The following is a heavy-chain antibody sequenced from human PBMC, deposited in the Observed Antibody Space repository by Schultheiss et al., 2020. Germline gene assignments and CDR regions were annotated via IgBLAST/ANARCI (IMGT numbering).Heavy chain of an antibody. D-gene: IGHD3-3*01. CDR3: ASEVRFLEWSRGY. CDR1: GFTFSSYA. J-gene: IGHJ4*02. CDR2: ISSSGSTI. V-gene: IGHV3-48*04. Sequence: GGSLRLSGAASGFTFSSYAMHWIRQAPGKGLEWVSYISSSGSTIYYADSVKGRFTISRDNAKNSLYLQMNSLRAEDTAVYYCASEVRFLEWSRGYWGQGTLVTVSS.